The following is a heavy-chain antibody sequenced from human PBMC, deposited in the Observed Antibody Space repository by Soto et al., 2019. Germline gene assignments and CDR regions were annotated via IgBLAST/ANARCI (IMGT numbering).Heavy chain of an antibody. Sequence: QVQLVQSGAEVKKPGSSVKVSCKASRGTFSSYAISWVRQAPGQGLEWMGAIIPIFGTANYAQKFQVRVTITADESSSTGYIELIILSYVDTAVYYCARADWSGYSHYDAFDIWGLERMVAVS. CDR2: IIPIFGTA. D-gene: IGHD3-3*01. CDR3: ARADWSGYSHYDAFDI. J-gene: IGHJ3*02. V-gene: IGHV1-69*01. CDR1: RGTFSSYA.